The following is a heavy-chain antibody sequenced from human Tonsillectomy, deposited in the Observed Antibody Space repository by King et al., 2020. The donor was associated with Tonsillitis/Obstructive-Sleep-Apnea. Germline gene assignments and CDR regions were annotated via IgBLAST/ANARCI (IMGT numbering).Heavy chain of an antibody. D-gene: IGHD2-21*02. J-gene: IGHJ3*02. CDR2: IKTKTDGGTT. CDR3: PTWGRLSTAFDI. V-gene: IGHV3-15*07. Sequence: EVQLVESGGGLVKPGGSLRLSCAASGFTFSNAWMNWVRQAPGKGLEWVGRIKTKTDGGTTDYAAPVKGRFTISRDDSKNTLYLQMSSLKTEDTAVYYCPTWGRLSTAFDIWGQGTMVTVSS. CDR1: GFTFSNAW.